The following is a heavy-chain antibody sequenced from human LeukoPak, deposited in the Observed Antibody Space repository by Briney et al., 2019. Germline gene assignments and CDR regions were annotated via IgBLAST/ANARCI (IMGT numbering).Heavy chain of an antibody. CDR2: TSSDLNVK. D-gene: IGHD3-10*01. V-gene: IGHV3-30-3*01. CDR3: AREGYYGSGSPPSLYFDY. CDR1: GFTFRNCV. Sequence: GGSLGLSCAASGFTFRNCVIHWVRQAPGKGLEWVAVTSSDLNVKLYADSVKGRFTISRDNSRSTLYLQMNSLRPEDTAIYYCAREGYYGSGSPPSLYFDYWGQGTLVTVSS. J-gene: IGHJ4*02.